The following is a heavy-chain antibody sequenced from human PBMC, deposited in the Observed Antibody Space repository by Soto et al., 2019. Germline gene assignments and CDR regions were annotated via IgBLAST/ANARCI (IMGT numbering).Heavy chain of an antibody. CDR1: GGSFSGYY. D-gene: IGHD1-26*01. CDR2: INHSGST. V-gene: IGHV4-34*01. CDR3: ARVRRVGATAYYYYGMDV. Sequence: SETLSLTCAVYGGSFSGYYWSWIRQPPGKGLEWIGEINHSGSTNYNPSLKSRVTISVDTSKNQFSLKLSSVTATDTAVYYCARVRRVGATAYYYYGMDVWGQGTTVTVSS. J-gene: IGHJ6*02.